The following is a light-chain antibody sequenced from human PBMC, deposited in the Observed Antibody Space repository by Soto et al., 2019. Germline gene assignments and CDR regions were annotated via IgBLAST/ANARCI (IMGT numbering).Light chain of an antibody. Sequence: EIVLTQSPATLSLSPGERATLSCRASQSVSRYLAWYQQKPGQAPRLLIYDVSNRATGIPARFSGSGSGTDFTLTISSLEPEDLAVYYCQQRSNWLYTFGQGTKLEIK. CDR3: QQRSNWLYT. J-gene: IGKJ2*01. V-gene: IGKV3-11*01. CDR1: QSVSRY. CDR2: DVS.